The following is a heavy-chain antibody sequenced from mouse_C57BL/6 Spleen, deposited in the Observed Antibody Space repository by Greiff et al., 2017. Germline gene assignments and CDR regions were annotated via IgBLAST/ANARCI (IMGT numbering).Heavy chain of an antibody. V-gene: IGHV5-6*01. J-gene: IGHJ2*01. CDR2: ISSGGSYT. CDR3: ARLLYYGNYFDY. D-gene: IGHD2-1*01. CDR1: GFTFSSYG. Sequence: EVKVVESGGDLVKPGGSLKLSCAASGFTFSSYGMSWVRQTPDKRLEWVATISSGGSYTYYPDSVKGRFTISRDNAKNTLYLQMSSLKSEDTAMYYCARLLYYGNYFDYWGQGTTLTVSS.